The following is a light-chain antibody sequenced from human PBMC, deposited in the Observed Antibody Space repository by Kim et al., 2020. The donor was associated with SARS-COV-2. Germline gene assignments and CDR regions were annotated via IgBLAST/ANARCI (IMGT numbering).Light chain of an antibody. CDR1: RSDVGSYNY. CDR3: CSYTDTYTLV. J-gene: IGLJ3*02. CDR2: DVT. Sequence: QSALTHPRSVSGSPGQSVTISCTGTRSDVGSYNYVSWYQNHPGKAPKLMIYDVTKRPSGVPDRFSGSKSGNTASLTISGLQTEDEAEYYCCSYTDTYTLVFGGGTQLTVL. V-gene: IGLV2-11*01.